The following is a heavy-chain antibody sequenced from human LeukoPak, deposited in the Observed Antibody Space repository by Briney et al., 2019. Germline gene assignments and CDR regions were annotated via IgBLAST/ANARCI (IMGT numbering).Heavy chain of an antibody. CDR1: GYSFTSYW. CDR3: ARQLNYYYYYMDV. V-gene: IGHV5-51*01. CDR2: IYPGDSDT. Sequence: GESLKISCKGSGYSFTSYWIGWVRQMPEKGLEWMGIIYPGDSDTRYSPSFQGQVTISADKSISTAYLQWSSLKASDTAMYYCARQLNYYYYYMDVWGKGTTVPVSS. J-gene: IGHJ6*03.